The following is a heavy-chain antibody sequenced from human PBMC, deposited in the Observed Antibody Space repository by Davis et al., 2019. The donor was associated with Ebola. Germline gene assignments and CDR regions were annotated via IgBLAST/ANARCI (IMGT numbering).Heavy chain of an antibody. CDR2: ITSDGSST. D-gene: IGHD4-17*01. CDR1: GFTFSSYW. Sequence: HTGGSLRLSCAASGFTFSSYWMHWVRQAPGKGLVWVSRITSDGSSTDYADSVKGRFAISRDNAKNTLYLQMNSLRAEDTAVYYCARAQYGDYLDYWGYLDYWGQGTLVTVSS. J-gene: IGHJ4*02. CDR3: ARAQYGDYLDYWGYLDY. V-gene: IGHV3-74*01.